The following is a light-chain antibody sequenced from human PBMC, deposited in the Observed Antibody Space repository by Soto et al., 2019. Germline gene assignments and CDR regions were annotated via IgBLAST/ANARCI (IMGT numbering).Light chain of an antibody. V-gene: IGKV2-40*01. Sequence: DIVMTQTPLSLPVTPGEPASISCRSSQSLLDSDDGNTYLDWYLQKPGQSPQLLIYTVSYRASGVPDRFSGSGSGTDFTLKISRVEAEDVGVYYCQQYNNWPWTFGQGTKVDIK. CDR2: TVS. CDR1: QSLLDSDDGNTY. CDR3: QQYNNWPWT. J-gene: IGKJ1*01.